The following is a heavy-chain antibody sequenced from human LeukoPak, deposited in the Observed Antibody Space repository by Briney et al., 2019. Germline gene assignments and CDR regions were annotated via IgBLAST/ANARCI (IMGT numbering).Heavy chain of an antibody. Sequence: GGSLRLSCAASGFILSNAWMIWVRQAPGKGLEWVGRIKSKADGGTTDYAAPVKGRFIISRDDSKDTLYLQMNSLKAEDTAVYYCVRYYYYYYMDVWGKGTTVTVSS. CDR3: VRYYYYYYMDV. CDR1: GFILSNAW. CDR2: IKSKADGGTT. D-gene: IGHD1-14*01. V-gene: IGHV3-15*01. J-gene: IGHJ6*03.